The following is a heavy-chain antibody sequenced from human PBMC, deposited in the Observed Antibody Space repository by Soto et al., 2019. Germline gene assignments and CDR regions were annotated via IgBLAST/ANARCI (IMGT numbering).Heavy chain of an antibody. CDR2: ISGGGDRT. CDR1: GFTFINYA. CDR3: VRKVLGSTICPDYWCCDL. V-gene: IGHV3-23*01. D-gene: IGHD3-16*01. J-gene: IGHJ2*01. Sequence: EVQLLESGGGLVQPGGSLRLSCVGSGFTFINYAMNWVRQAPGKGLEWVSGISGGGDRTFDADSVKGRFTISRDNAKNTVNLQMNSLRADDTAVYYCVRKVLGSTICPDYWCCDLGGRCTLVTVSS.